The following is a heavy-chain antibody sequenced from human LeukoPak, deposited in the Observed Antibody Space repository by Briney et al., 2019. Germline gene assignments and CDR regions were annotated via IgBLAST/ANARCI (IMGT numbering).Heavy chain of an antibody. Sequence: NPSETLSLTCTVSGGSISSYYWSWIRQPPGKGLEWIGYIYCSGSTNYNPSLKSRVTISVDTSKNQFSLKLSSVTAADTAVYYCARLPADAAAGRVDASPPDYWGQGTLVTVSS. CDR1: GGSISSYY. CDR3: ARLPADAAAGRVDASPPDY. CDR2: IYCSGST. V-gene: IGHV4-59*01. D-gene: IGHD6-13*01. J-gene: IGHJ4*02.